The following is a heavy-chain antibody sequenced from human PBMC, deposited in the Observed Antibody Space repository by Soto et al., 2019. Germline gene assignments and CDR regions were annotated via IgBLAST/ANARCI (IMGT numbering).Heavy chain of an antibody. CDR3: AKDISSCWYGEHFVY. CDR2: ISWNSGSI. J-gene: IGHJ4*02. D-gene: IGHD6-19*01. Sequence: GGSLRLSCAASGFTLDDYAMHWVRQAPXKGLEWVSGISWNSGSIGYADSVKGRFTISRDNAKNSLYLQMNSLRAEDTDLYYCAKDISSCWYGEHFVYCGQGTLITVAT. CDR1: GFTLDDYA. V-gene: IGHV3-9*01.